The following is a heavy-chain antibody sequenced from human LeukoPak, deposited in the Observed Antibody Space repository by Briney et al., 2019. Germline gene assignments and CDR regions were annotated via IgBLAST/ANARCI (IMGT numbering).Heavy chain of an antibody. D-gene: IGHD6-13*01. CDR2: IYWDDDK. J-gene: IGHJ5*02. CDR3: ALSPDIAAAGIMSWFDP. Sequence: SGPTLVKPTQTLXVTCTFSGFSLSTSGLGVCWIRQPPGKALEWLAAIYWDDDKRYSPSLKSRLTITKDTSKNQVALTMTNMDPVDTATYYCALSPDIAAAGIMSWFDPWGQGTLVTVSS. CDR1: GFSLSTSGLG. V-gene: IGHV2-5*02.